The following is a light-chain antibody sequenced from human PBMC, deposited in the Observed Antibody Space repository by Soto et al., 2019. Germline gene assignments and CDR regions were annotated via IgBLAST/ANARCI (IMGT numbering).Light chain of an antibody. V-gene: IGLV2-8*01. CDR1: SSDVGGYNY. J-gene: IGLJ3*02. Sequence: QSALTQPPSASGSPGQSVTISCTGTSSDVGGYNYVSWYQQHPGKAPKLMIYEVSKRPSGVPDRSSGSKSGNTASLTVSGLQAEDEADYYCSSYAGSNNVWVFGGGTKLTVL. CDR2: EVS. CDR3: SSYAGSNNVWV.